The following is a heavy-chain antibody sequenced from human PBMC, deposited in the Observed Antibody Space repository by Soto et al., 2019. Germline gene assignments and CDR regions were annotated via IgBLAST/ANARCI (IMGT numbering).Heavy chain of an antibody. CDR2: INHSGST. CDR1: CGSFRGYY. J-gene: IGHJ4*02. CDR3: ASLPGPRYCSGGSCSEAGY. V-gene: IGHV4-34*01. D-gene: IGHD2-15*01. Sequence: PSETLSLTYAVVCGSFRGYYCSRIRQPPGKGLEWIGEINHSGSTNYNPSLKSRVTISVDTSKNQFSLKLSSVTAADTAVYYCASLPGPRYCSGGSCSEAGYWGQGTLVTVSS.